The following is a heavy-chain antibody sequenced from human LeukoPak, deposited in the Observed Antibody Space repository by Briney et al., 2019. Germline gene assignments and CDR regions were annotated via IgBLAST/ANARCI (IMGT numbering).Heavy chain of an antibody. J-gene: IGHJ6*02. V-gene: IGHV3-72*01. D-gene: IGHD2-2*01. CDR1: GFTFSDHY. Sequence: GGSLRLSCAASGFTFSDHYMDWVRQAPGEGLEWVGRIRDKANSHTTQYATSVRGRFTISRDDSKNSLYLQMTSLKTEDTAVYYCARAATGVHQYHYGMDVWGQGAAVTVSS. CDR2: IRDKANSHTT. CDR3: ARAATGVHQYHYGMDV.